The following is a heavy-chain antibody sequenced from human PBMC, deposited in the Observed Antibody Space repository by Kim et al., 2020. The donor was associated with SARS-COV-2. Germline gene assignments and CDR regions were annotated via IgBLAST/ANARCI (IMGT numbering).Heavy chain of an antibody. V-gene: IGHV3-33*01. CDR1: GFTFSSYG. D-gene: IGHD3-22*01. Sequence: GGSLRLSCAASGFTFSSYGMHWVRQAPGKGLEWVAVIWYDGSNKYYADSVKGRFTISRDNSKNTLYLQMNSLRAEDTAVYYCARDPVVDPEYCCDSSGYPLGNWGQGTLVTVSS. J-gene: IGHJ4*02. CDR3: ARDPVVDPEYCCDSSGYPLGN. CDR2: IWYDGSNK.